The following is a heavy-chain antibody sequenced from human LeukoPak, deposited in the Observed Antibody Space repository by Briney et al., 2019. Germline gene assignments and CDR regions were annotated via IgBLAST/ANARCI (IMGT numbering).Heavy chain of an antibody. J-gene: IGHJ3*02. V-gene: IGHV3-66*02. Sequence: GGSLRLSCAASGFTVSTNYMSWFRQAPGKGLEWASVIYSGGSTYYADSVKGRFTISRDNSKNTLYLQMSSLRAEDTAVYYCARDRGGYCSSTSCYRPDAFDIWGPGTMVTVSS. CDR1: GFTVSTNY. D-gene: IGHD2-2*01. CDR3: ARDRGGYCSSTSCYRPDAFDI. CDR2: IYSGGST.